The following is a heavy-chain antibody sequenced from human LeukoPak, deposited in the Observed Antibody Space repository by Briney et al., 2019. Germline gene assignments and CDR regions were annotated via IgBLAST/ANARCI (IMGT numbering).Heavy chain of an antibody. CDR1: GGSISSYY. Sequence: PSETLSLTCTVSGGSISSYYWSWIRQPPGKGLEWIGYIYYTGRTNYNPSLKSRVTISVDTSKNQFSLKLNSVTAADTAVYYCARADFWSAVGYWGQGTLVTVSS. CDR3: ARADFWSAVGY. J-gene: IGHJ4*02. D-gene: IGHD3-3*01. V-gene: IGHV4-59*01. CDR2: IYYTGRT.